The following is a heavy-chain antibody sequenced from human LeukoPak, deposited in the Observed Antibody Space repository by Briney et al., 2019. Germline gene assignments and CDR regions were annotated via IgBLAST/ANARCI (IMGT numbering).Heavy chain of an antibody. CDR1: GGFIRSGGYY. Sequence: SETLSLTCTVSGGFIRSGGYYWSWVRQPPGKGLEWIGYIFHSGTTYYNPSLKSRVTISVDRSKNQFSLELSSVTDADTAIYYCARDRDSSSLLDYWGQGTLVTVSS. CDR3: ARDRDSSSLLDY. CDR2: IFHSGTT. D-gene: IGHD6-6*01. J-gene: IGHJ4*02. V-gene: IGHV4-30-2*01.